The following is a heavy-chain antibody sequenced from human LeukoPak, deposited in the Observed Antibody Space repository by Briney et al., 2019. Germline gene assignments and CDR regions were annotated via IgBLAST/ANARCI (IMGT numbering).Heavy chain of an antibody. Sequence: PGGSLRLSCAASGFTFSDYYMSWIRQAPGKRLEWVSYISSSGSTIYYADSVKGRFTISRDNAKNSLYLQMNSLRAEDTAVYYCARGDYYYYYYYMDVWGKGTTVTVSS. J-gene: IGHJ6*03. CDR1: GFTFSDYY. CDR2: ISSSGSTI. D-gene: IGHD3-16*01. V-gene: IGHV3-11*01. CDR3: ARGDYYYYYYYMDV.